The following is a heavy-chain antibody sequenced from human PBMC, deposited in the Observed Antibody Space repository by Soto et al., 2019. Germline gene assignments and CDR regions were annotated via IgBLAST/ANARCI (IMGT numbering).Heavy chain of an antibody. Sequence: SVKVSCKASGGTFSSYAISWVRQAPGQGLEWMGGIIPIFGTANYAQKFQGRVTITADESTSTAYMELSSLRSEDTAVHYCARGLYPILDYGMDVWGQGTTVTVSS. V-gene: IGHV1-69*13. D-gene: IGHD2-21*01. CDR3: ARGLYPILDYGMDV. J-gene: IGHJ6*02. CDR1: GGTFSSYA. CDR2: IIPIFGTA.